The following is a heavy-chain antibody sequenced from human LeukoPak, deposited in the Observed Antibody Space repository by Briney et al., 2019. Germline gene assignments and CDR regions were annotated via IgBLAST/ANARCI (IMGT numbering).Heavy chain of an antibody. V-gene: IGHV4-39*07. CDR2: IYYSGST. D-gene: IGHD5-24*01. CDR1: GGSISSSNYF. J-gene: IGHJ4*02. Sequence: SETLSLTCTVSGGSISSSNYFWGWIRQAPGKGLEWIGSIYYSGSTYYNPSLKSRVTISADMSKNQFSLRLYSVTAADTAVYYCGRDSVEMGTIHPDYWGQGTLVTVSS. CDR3: GRDSVEMGTIHPDY.